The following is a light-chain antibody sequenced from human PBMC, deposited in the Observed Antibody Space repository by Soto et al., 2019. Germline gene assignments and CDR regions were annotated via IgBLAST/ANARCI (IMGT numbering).Light chain of an antibody. V-gene: IGKV3-20*01. J-gene: IGKJ1*01. CDR3: QQYGSSPT. Sequence: EIVLTQSPGTLSLSPGDRATLSCSASQTVTNSYLAWYQQRPGQAPRLLIYGASYRASGVPDRFRGSGSGTDFTLTISRLEPEDFAVYSCQQYGSSPTFGQGTKVEIK. CDR2: GAS. CDR1: QTVTNSY.